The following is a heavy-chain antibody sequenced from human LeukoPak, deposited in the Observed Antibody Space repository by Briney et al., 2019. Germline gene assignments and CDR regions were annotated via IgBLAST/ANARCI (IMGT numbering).Heavy chain of an antibody. CDR2: IWYDGSNK. V-gene: IGHV3-33*01. J-gene: IGHJ6*04. D-gene: IGHD3-10*01. Sequence: GGSLRLSCAASGFTFSSYGMHWVRQAPGKGLEWVAVIWYDGSNKYYADSVKGRFTISRDSSKNTLYLQMNSLRAEDTAVYYCARVGARGYGSGSYFNYYYYGMDVWGKGTTVTVSS. CDR1: GFTFSSYG. CDR3: ARVGARGYGSGSYFNYYYYGMDV.